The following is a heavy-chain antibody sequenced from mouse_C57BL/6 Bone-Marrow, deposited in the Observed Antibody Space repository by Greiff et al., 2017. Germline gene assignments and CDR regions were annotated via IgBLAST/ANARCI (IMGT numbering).Heavy chain of an antibody. CDR2: ISNKANGYTT. D-gene: IGHD1-1*02. V-gene: IGHV7-3*01. Sequence: EVQLVESGGGLVQPGGSLRLSCAASGFTFTDYYMSWVRQPPGKALEWLGFISNKANGYTTEYSASVKGRFSISKDNSQTILYLQSNALWDENIATYFRAIYDGSCYYWGQGTTLTDSS. CDR3: AIYDGSCYY. CDR1: GFTFTDYY. J-gene: IGHJ2*01.